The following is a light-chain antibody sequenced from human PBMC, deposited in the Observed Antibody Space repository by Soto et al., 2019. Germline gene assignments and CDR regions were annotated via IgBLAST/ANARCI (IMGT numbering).Light chain of an antibody. J-gene: IGKJ3*01. CDR1: QSISSY. CDR2: AAS. CDR3: QQSYSTLGVT. V-gene: IGKV1-39*01. Sequence: DIQMTQSPSSLSASVGDRVTITCRASQSISSYVNWYQQKPGKAPQLLIYAASSLQIGVPSRFSGSGSGTDFILTISSLQPEDFATYYCQQSYSTLGVTFGPGTKVDIK.